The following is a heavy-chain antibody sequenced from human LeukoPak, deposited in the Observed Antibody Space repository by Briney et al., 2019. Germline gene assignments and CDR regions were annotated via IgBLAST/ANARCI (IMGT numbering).Heavy chain of an antibody. CDR2: IYHSGNT. J-gene: IGHJ4*02. Sequence: SETLSLTCAVSGYSISSGYYWGWIRQPPGKGLEWIGSIYHSGNTYYNPSLKSRVTISVDTSKNQFSLKLSSVTAADTAVYYCARHFGVYWGQGTLVTVSS. CDR1: GYSISSGYY. V-gene: IGHV4-38-2*01. CDR3: ARHFGVY. D-gene: IGHD3-3*01.